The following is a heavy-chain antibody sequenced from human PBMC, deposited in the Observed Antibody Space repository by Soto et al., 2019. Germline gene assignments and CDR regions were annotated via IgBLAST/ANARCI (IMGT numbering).Heavy chain of an antibody. Sequence: SETLSLTCTVSGGSISSYYWSWIRQPAGKGLEWIGRIYTSGSTNYNPSLKSRVTMSVDTSKNQFSLKLSSVTAAATAVYYCARGPDGRYYDRIYTYRMDVCGQGTTVSVYS. V-gene: IGHV4-4*07. CDR2: IYTSGST. J-gene: IGHJ6*02. CDR3: ARGPDGRYYDRIYTYRMDV. CDR1: GGSISSYY. D-gene: IGHD3-22*01.